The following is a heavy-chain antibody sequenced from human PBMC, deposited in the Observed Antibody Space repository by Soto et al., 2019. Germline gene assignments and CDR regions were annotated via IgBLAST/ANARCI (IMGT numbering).Heavy chain of an antibody. V-gene: IGHV5-51*01. CDR2: IYPGDSDT. CDR1: GYSFTSYW. CDR3: AMRSGYDLSSPVSYYYYMDV. Sequence: PGESLKISCKGSGYSFTSYWIGWVRQMPGKGLEWMGIIYPGDSDTRYSPSFQGQVTISADKSISTAYLQWSSLKASDTAMYYCAMRSGYDLSSPVSYYYYMDVWGKGTTVTVSS. J-gene: IGHJ6*03. D-gene: IGHD5-12*01.